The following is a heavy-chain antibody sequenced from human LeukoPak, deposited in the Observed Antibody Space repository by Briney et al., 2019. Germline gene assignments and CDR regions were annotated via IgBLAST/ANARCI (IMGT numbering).Heavy chain of an antibody. CDR3: GRRTQDGYNSPIDY. D-gene: IGHD5-24*01. CDR2: SSGSGRDT. CDR1: GLTFSNHA. Sequence: GGSLRLSCAGSGLTFSNHAMTWVRQAPGKGLEYVAESSGSGRDTYYADSVQGRFTISRDNSKNTLYLQMNSLRAEDTAEYYCGRRTQDGYNSPIDYWGQGTLVTVSS. V-gene: IGHV3-23*01. J-gene: IGHJ4*02.